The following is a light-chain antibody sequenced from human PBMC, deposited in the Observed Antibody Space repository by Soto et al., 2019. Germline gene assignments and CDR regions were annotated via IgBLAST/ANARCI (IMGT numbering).Light chain of an antibody. CDR1: YNL. Sequence: QSALTQPASVSGSPGQSITISCTYNLVSWYQQHPGKAPKLMIYEGNKRPSGVSNRFSGSKSGNTTSLTISRLQAEDEADYYCCSYAGQRVVFGGGTKLTVL. CDR3: CSYAGQRVV. J-gene: IGLJ2*01. CDR2: EGN. V-gene: IGLV2-23*01.